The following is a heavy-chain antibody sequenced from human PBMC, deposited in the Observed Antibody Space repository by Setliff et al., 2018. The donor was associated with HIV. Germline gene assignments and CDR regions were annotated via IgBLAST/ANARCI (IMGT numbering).Heavy chain of an antibody. V-gene: IGHV1-69*10. CDR2: IIPILGIA. CDR1: GGTFSSYA. J-gene: IGHJ3*02. CDR3: ARARATILGPFDAFDI. D-gene: IGHD3-3*01. Sequence: GASVKVSCKASGGTFSSYAISWVRQAPGQGLEWMGGIIPILGIANYAQKFQGRVTITTDESTSTAYMELSSLRSEDTAVYYCARARATILGPFDAFDIWGQGTMVTVSS.